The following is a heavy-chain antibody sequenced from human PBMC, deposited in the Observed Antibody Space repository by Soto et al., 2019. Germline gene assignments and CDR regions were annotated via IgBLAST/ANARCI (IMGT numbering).Heavy chain of an antibody. Sequence: QAGGSLRLSCAASGFTFSSYAMSWVRQAPGKGLEWVSAISDSGGSTYYADSVKGRFTISRDNSKNTLYLQMISLRAEDTAVFYCAESERDYSHYPLYYSYGMDVWGQGTTVTVSS. D-gene: IGHD4-4*01. CDR2: ISDSGGST. CDR3: AESERDYSHYPLYYSYGMDV. CDR1: GFTFSSYA. V-gene: IGHV3-23*01. J-gene: IGHJ6*02.